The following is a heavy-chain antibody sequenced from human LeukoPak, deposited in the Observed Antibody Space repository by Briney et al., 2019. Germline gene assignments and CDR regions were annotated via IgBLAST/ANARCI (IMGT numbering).Heavy chain of an antibody. Sequence: SETLSLTCAVSGGSISSGGYSWSWIRQPPGKGLEWIGYIYHSGSTHYNPSLKSRVTISVDRSKNQFSLKLSSVTAADTAVYYCARGVLGDFWSGYYSNWFDPWGQGTLVTVSS. V-gene: IGHV4-30-2*01. CDR1: GGSISSGGYS. CDR3: ARGVLGDFWSGYYSNWFDP. J-gene: IGHJ5*02. D-gene: IGHD3-3*01. CDR2: IYHSGST.